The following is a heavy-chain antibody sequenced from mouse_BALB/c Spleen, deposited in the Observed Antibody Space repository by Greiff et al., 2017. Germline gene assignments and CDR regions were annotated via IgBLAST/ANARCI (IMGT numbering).Heavy chain of an antibody. CDR3: AREAYYYGSSSYAMDY. CDR2: IWGDGST. D-gene: IGHD1-1*01. CDR1: GFSLTGYG. J-gene: IGHJ4*01. Sequence: VKLKESGPGLVAPSQSLSITCTVSGFSLTGYGVNWVRQPPGKGLEWLGMIWGDGSTDYNSALKSRLSISKDNSKSQVFLKMNSLQTDDTARYYCAREAYYYGSSSYAMDYWGQGTSVTVSS. V-gene: IGHV2-6-7*01.